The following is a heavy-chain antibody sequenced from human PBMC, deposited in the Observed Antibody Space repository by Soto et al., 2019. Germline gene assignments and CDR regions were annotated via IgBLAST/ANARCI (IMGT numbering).Heavy chain of an antibody. D-gene: IGHD1-1*01. V-gene: IGHV1-18*04. CDR1: GYTFTTYG. CDR3: ARDGERDTGLNFYYYLHGMDA. Sequence: ASVKVSCKASGYTFTTYGISWVRQAPGQGLEWMGWISPYNGTTKYAEKFQGEMTMTTDTATSTAYMDLRSLRSDDTAVYYCARDGERDTGLNFYYYLHGMDAWGQGTRITVSS. J-gene: IGHJ6*02. CDR2: ISPYNGTT.